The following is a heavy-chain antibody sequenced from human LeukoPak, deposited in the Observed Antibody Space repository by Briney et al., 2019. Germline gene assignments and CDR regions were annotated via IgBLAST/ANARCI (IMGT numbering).Heavy chain of an antibody. CDR2: IYYSGST. J-gene: IGHJ4*02. V-gene: IGHV4-39*01. Sequence: SETLSLTCTVSGGSISSSSYYWGWLRQPPGKGLEWIGSIYYSGSTYYNPSLKSRVTISVETSKNQFSLKLSSVTAADTAVYYCARTYSGDPDYWGQGTLVTVSS. CDR1: GGSISSSSYY. CDR3: ARTYSGDPDY. D-gene: IGHD4-17*01.